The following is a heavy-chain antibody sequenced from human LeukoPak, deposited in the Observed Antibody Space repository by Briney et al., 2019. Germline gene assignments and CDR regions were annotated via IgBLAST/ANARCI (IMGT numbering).Heavy chain of an antibody. CDR3: ARTTEGYCRGRSCYSYYYYMDV. Sequence: SETLSLTCTVSGVSISSYYWSWIRQPPGKGLEWIGYIYYSGSTNYNPSLKSRVTISVDTSKNQFSLKLSSVTAADTAVYYCARTTEGYCRGRSCYSYYYYMDVWGKGTTVTVSS. V-gene: IGHV4-59*01. J-gene: IGHJ6*03. D-gene: IGHD2-15*01. CDR1: GVSISSYY. CDR2: IYYSGST.